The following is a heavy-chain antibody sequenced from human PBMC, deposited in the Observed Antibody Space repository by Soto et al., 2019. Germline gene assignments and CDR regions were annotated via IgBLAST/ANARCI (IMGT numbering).Heavy chain of an antibody. Sequence: QLQLQESGSGLVKPSQTLSLTCAVSGGTISSGGYSWSWIRQPPGKGLEWIGYIYHSGSTYYNPSLRSRATISGNRPKNQFPLKLSSATAANTAVYYCHAGGPLPPAGDGEYYYSGMDVWGQGTTVPVSS. V-gene: IGHV4-30-2*01. D-gene: IGHD1-26*01. J-gene: IGHJ6*02. CDR3: HAGGPLPPAGDGEYYYSGMDV. CDR1: GGTISSGGYS. CDR2: IYHSGST.